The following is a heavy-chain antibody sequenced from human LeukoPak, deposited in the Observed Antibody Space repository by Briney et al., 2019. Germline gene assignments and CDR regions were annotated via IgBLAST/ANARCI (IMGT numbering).Heavy chain of an antibody. Sequence: ASVKVSCKASGYPFTTYNINWIRQAPGQGLEWMGWISAYNGNTKFAQKLQGRITMTTDTSTNTAYMELRSLRSEDTAVYYCARLEFSRITMIVVGPFDYWGQGTLVTVSS. J-gene: IGHJ4*02. V-gene: IGHV1-18*01. D-gene: IGHD3-22*01. CDR1: GYPFTTYN. CDR3: ARLEFSRITMIVVGPFDY. CDR2: ISAYNGNT.